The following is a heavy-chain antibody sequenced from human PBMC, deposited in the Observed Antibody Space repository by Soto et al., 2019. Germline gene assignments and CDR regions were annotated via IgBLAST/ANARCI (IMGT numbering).Heavy chain of an antibody. CDR1: GFSLSNARMG. D-gene: IGHD6-13*01. CDR3: ARIRRVAAGPSYYFDY. J-gene: IGHJ4*02. CDR2: IFSNDEK. V-gene: IGHV2-26*01. Sequence: SGPTLVNPTETLTLTCSVSGFSLSNARMGVSWIRQPPGKALEWLAHIFSNDEKSYSTSLKSRLTISKDTSKSQVVLTMTNMDPVDTATYYCARIRRVAAGPSYYFDYWGQGTLVTVSS.